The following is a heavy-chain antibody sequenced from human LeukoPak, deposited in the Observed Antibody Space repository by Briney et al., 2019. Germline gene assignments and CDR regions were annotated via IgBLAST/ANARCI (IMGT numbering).Heavy chain of an antibody. V-gene: IGHV4-39*01. CDR1: GGSFSRYY. D-gene: IGHD5-12*01. CDR3: ARLRDGRWLLEY. J-gene: IGHJ4*02. CDR2: IRYSGNT. Sequence: SETLSLTCAVYGGSFSRYYWGWIRQPPGKGLEWIASIRYSGNTFYNPSFKSRVTISVDTSNNQLSLRLSSVTAADAAVYYCARLRDGRWLLEYWGQGTLVTVSS.